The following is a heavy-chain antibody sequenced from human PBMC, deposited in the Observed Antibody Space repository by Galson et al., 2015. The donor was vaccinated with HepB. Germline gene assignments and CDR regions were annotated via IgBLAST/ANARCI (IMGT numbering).Heavy chain of an antibody. CDR1: GFTFSSYE. CDR2: ISSSGSTI. CDR3: ARDPSTQWLVPWFDY. V-gene: IGHV3-48*03. J-gene: IGHJ4*02. D-gene: IGHD6-19*01. Sequence: SLRLSCAASGFTFSSYEMNWVRQAPGKGLEWVSYISSSGSTIYYADSVKGRFTISRDNAKNSLYLQMNSLRAEDTAVYYCARDPSTQWLVPWFDYWGQGTLVTVSS.